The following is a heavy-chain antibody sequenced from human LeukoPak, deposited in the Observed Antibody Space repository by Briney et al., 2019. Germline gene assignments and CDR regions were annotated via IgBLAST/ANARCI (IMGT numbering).Heavy chain of an antibody. V-gene: IGHV3-30-3*01. Sequence: AGGSLRLSCAASGFTFTSYAMHWVRQAPGKGLEWVAVISYDGSKRYYADADSVKGRFTISRDNSKNTLYLQMNSLRAEDTAVYYCARANYGDYLDYWGQGNLVTVSS. CDR3: ARANYGDYLDY. CDR1: GFTFTSYA. CDR2: ISYDGSKR. J-gene: IGHJ4*02. D-gene: IGHD4-17*01.